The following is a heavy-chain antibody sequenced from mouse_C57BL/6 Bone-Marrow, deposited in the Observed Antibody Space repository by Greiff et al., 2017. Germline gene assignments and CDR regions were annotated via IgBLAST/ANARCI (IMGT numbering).Heavy chain of an antibody. J-gene: IGHJ4*01. CDR3: TRGCYGGSGYAMDY. Sequence: VQLQQSGAELVRPGASVTLSCKASGYTFTDYEMHWVKQTPVHGLEWIGAIDPETGGTAYNQKFKGKAILTADKSSSTAYMELRSLTTEDSAVYYCTRGCYGGSGYAMDYWGQGTSVTVSS. CDR1: GYTFTDYE. CDR2: IDPETGGT. D-gene: IGHD1-1*01. V-gene: IGHV1-15*01.